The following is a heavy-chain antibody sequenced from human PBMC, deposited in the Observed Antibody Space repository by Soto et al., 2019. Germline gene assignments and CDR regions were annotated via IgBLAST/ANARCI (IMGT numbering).Heavy chain of an antibody. J-gene: IGHJ5*02. CDR1: GGTFSSYS. V-gene: IGHV1-69*02. CDR2: VIPILGMA. CDR3: ARGGAVVVPGAVDRHNWFDP. D-gene: IGHD2-2*01. Sequence: QVQLVQSGAEVKKPGSSVKVSCEASGGTFSSYSFSWGRQAPEQGLEWMGRVIPILGMANYAQKFQGRVTITADKSTSTVYMEMSSLRSEDTAVYYCARGGAVVVPGAVDRHNWFDPWGQGTLVTVSS.